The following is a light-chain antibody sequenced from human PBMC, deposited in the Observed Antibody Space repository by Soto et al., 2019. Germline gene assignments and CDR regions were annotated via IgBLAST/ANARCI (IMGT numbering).Light chain of an antibody. Sequence: DIQMTQSPSTLSGSVGCRVTITCRASQTISSWLAWYQQKPGKAPKLLIYKASTLKSGGPSRFSGSGSGTELTLTISSLQPDDFATYYCQHYNSYSEPFGQGTKV. CDR1: QTISSW. CDR2: KAS. V-gene: IGKV1-5*03. CDR3: QHYNSYSEP. J-gene: IGKJ1*01.